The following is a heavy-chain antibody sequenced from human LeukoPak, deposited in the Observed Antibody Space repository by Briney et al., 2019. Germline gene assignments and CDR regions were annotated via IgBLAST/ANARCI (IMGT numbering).Heavy chain of an antibody. V-gene: IGHV3-48*02. CDR3: ARDMTMVRGVKYWFDS. J-gene: IGHJ5*01. CDR1: EFTFSNYA. CDR2: ISTSGSTI. D-gene: IGHD3-10*01. Sequence: GGSLRLSCAASEFTFSNYAMSWVRQAPGKGLEWVSYISTSGSTIYYADSVKGRFTVSRDNAKNSLYLQMNSLRDEDTAVYYCARDMTMVRGVKYWFDSWGQGTLVTVSS.